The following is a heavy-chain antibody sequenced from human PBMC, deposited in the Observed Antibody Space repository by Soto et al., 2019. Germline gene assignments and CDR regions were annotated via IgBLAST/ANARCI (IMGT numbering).Heavy chain of an antibody. J-gene: IGHJ6*02. Sequence: EVQLVESGGGVVRPGGSLRLSCAASGFTFDDYGMSWVRQAPGKGLEWVSGINWNGGSTGYADSVKGRFTISRDNAKNPQYLQMNSLRAEDTALYYCARREGDCSSTSCSRFDYYYGMDVWGQGTTVTVSS. V-gene: IGHV3-20*04. CDR2: INWNGGST. D-gene: IGHD2-2*01. CDR3: ARREGDCSSTSCSRFDYYYGMDV. CDR1: GFTFDDYG.